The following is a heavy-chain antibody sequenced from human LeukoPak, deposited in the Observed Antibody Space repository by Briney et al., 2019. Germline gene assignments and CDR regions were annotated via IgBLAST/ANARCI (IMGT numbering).Heavy chain of an antibody. CDR3: ARGDDILTGYYPTPRY. V-gene: IGHV4-59*01. CDR1: GGSISSYY. D-gene: IGHD3-9*01. J-gene: IGHJ4*02. CDR2: IYYSGST. Sequence: SETLSLTCTVSGGSISSYYWSWIRQPPGKGLEWIGYIYYSGSTNYNPSLKSRVTISVDTSKNQFSLKLSSVTAADTAVYYCARGDDILTGYYPTPRYWGQGTLVTVSS.